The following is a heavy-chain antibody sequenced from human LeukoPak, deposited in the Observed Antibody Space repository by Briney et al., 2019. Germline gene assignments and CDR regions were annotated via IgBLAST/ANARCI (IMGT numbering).Heavy chain of an antibody. J-gene: IGHJ4*02. D-gene: IGHD3-16*02. V-gene: IGHV3-23*01. Sequence: PGGSLRLSCAASGFTFSSYAMSWVRQAPGKGLEWVSAISGSGGSTYYADSVKGQFTISRDNSKNTLYLQMNSLRAEDTAVYYCAKDLSRIMITFGGVIVSAQFDYWGQGTLVTVSS. CDR2: ISGSGGST. CDR3: AKDLSRIMITFGGVIVSAQFDY. CDR1: GFTFSSYA.